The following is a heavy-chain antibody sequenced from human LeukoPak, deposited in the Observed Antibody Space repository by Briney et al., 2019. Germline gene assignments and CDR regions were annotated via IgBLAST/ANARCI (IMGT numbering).Heavy chain of an antibody. J-gene: IGHJ6*02. Sequence: GASVKVSCKASGYTFTSYGISWVRQAPGQGLEWMGWISAYNGNTNYEQKLQGRVTMTTDTSTSTAYMELRSLRSDDTAVYYCARGSGGGNWDYYYGMDVWGQGTTVTVFS. V-gene: IGHV1-18*01. D-gene: IGHD4-23*01. CDR1: GYTFTSYG. CDR3: ARGSGGGNWDYYYGMDV. CDR2: ISAYNGNT.